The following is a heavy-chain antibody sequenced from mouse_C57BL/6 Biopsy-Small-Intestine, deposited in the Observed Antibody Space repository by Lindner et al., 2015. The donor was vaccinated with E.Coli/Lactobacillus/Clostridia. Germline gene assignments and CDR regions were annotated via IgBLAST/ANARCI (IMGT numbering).Heavy chain of an antibody. J-gene: IGHJ1*03. CDR2: IDPEDGET. V-gene: IGHV14-2*01. Sequence: QLQESGARAVKPGPSVKLSCTASGFNIKDYYMHWVKQRTEQGLEWIGRIDPEDGETKYAPKFQGKATITADTSSNTAYLQLSSLTSEDTAVYYCAYGSSYWYFDVWGTGTTVTVSS. CDR1: GFNIKDYY. CDR3: AYGSSYWYFDV. D-gene: IGHD1-1*01.